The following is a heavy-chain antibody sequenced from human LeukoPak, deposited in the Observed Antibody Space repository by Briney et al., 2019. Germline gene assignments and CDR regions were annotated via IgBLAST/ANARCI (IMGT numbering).Heavy chain of an antibody. D-gene: IGHD3-9*01. CDR2: INHSGST. Sequence: PSETLSLTCAVYGGSFSGYYWSWIRQPPGKGLEWIGEINHSGSTNYNPSLKSRVTISVDTSKNQFSLKLSSVTAADTAVYYCARRIRYFDWSYNWFDPWGQGTLVTVSS. CDR3: ARRIRYFDWSYNWFDP. V-gene: IGHV4-34*01. CDR1: GGSFSGYY. J-gene: IGHJ5*02.